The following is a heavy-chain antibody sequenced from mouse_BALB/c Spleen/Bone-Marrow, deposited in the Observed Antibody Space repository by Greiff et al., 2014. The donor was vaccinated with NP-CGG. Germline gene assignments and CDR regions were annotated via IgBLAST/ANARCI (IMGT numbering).Heavy chain of an antibody. D-gene: IGHD2-3*01. CDR1: GFTFSRYG. Sequence: EVMLVESGGGLVQPGGSLKLSCAASGFTFSRYGMSWVRQTPDKRLELVATINSNGGSTYYPDSVKGRFTISRDNAKNTLYLQMSSLKSEDTAMYYCARDGYYVFYAMDYWGQGTSVTVSS. J-gene: IGHJ4*01. CDR3: ARDGYYVFYAMDY. CDR2: INSNGGST. V-gene: IGHV5-6-3*01.